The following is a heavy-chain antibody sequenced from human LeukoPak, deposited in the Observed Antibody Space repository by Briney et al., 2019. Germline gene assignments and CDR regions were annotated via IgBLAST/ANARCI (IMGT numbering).Heavy chain of an antibody. CDR1: GGSFSTRIHF. V-gene: IGHV4-61*02. CDR3: ARSDSYDYSPPRY. D-gene: IGHD4/OR15-4a*01. Sequence: SQTLSLTCAVSGGSFSTRIHFWSWIRQPTGKDLVWIGCHYPRGSTNYNPSLKSRVSLSIDMSKNHFSLELASLTAADTAVYYCARSDSYDYSPPRYWGPGILVTVSS. CDR2: HYPRGST. J-gene: IGHJ4*01.